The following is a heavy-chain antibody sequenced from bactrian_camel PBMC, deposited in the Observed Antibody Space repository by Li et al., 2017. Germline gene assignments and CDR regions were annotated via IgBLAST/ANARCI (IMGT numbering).Heavy chain of an antibody. Sequence: QVQLVESGGDSVRTGGSLRLSCAASGYTAGRHCMAWFRQAPGKERETVASIRTGYPFTSDYHDSVKGRFTISQDNAKNAVYLQMATLQPEDTAIYFCAMSFQLPCLGRDERAYDYWGQGTQVTVS. J-gene: IGHJ4*01. CDR2: IRTGYPFTS. CDR3: AMSFQLPCLGRDERAYDY. CDR1: GYTAGRHC. V-gene: IGHV3S1*01. D-gene: IGHD1*01.